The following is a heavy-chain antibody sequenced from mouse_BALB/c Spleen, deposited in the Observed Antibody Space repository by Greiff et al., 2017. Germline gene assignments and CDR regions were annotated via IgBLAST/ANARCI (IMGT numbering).Heavy chain of an antibody. V-gene: IGHV5-4*02. CDR3: ARGGYGY. CDR1: GFTFSDYY. J-gene: IGHJ2*01. D-gene: IGHD1-2*01. Sequence: EVMLVESGGGLVKPGGSLKLSCAASGFTFSDYYMYWVRQTPEKRLEWVATISDGGSYTYYPDSVKGRFTISRDNAKNNLYLQMSSLKSEDTAMYYCARGGYGYWGQGTTLTVSS. CDR2: ISDGGSYT.